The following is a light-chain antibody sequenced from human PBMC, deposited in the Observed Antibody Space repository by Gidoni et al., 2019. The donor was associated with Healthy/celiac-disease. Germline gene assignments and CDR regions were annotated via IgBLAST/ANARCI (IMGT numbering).Light chain of an antibody. Sequence: DLVLTQSPASLAVSLGDRATINCKSSQSVLYSPNNKNYLAWYQQKPGQPPKLLIYWASTRESGVSDRFSGSGSGTDFTLTSRSLQAEDVAVYYCQQYYSTPPTFGGGTKVEIK. CDR1: QSVLYSPNNKNY. CDR3: QQYYSTPPT. CDR2: WAS. V-gene: IGKV4-1*01. J-gene: IGKJ4*01.